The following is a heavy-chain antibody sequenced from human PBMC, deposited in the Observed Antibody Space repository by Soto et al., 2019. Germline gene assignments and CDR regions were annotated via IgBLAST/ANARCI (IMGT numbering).Heavy chain of an antibody. CDR3: ARELQGLYYFDY. CDR1: EYTFTSYV. V-gene: IGHV1-3*01. Sequence: QVQVVQSGAEVQKPGASVKVSCKASEYTFTSYVMHWVRQAPGQSLEWIGWINAGNGHTKYSQKFQDRVTITRDTSANTAYMELGRLRSEDTAVYYCARELQGLYYFDYWGQGALVTVSS. J-gene: IGHJ4*02. CDR2: INAGNGHT. D-gene: IGHD4-4*01.